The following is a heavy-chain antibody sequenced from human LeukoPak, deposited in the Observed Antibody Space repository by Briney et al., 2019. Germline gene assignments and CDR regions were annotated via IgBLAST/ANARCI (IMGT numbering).Heavy chain of an antibody. J-gene: IGHJ4*02. Sequence: PGGSLRLSCAASGFTFSSDWMHWVRQAPGKGLEWVAVISYDGSNKYYADSVKGRFTISRDNSKNTLFLQMNSLRPEDTALFFCARDSTAVVGATDYWGQGTLVTVSS. CDR1: GFTFSSDW. CDR3: ARDSTAVVGATDY. D-gene: IGHD1-26*01. CDR2: ISYDGSNK. V-gene: IGHV3-30*03.